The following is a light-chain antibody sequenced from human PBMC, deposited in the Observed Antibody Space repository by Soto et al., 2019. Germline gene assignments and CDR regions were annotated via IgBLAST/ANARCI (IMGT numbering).Light chain of an antibody. Sequence: QSVLTQPPSVSGAPGQRVTISCTGSSSNIGAGYDVPWYQQLPGTAPKLLIYGNSNRPSAVPDRFSGSKSGTSASLAITGLQAEDEADYYCQSYDSSLSGYVFGTGTKLTVL. CDR2: GNS. V-gene: IGLV1-40*01. CDR3: QSYDSSLSGYV. J-gene: IGLJ1*01. CDR1: SSNIGAGYD.